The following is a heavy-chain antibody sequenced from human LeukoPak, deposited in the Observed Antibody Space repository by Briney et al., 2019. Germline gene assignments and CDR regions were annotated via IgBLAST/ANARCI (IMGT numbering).Heavy chain of an antibody. CDR1: GFTFSSYA. D-gene: IGHD1-26*01. J-gene: IGHJ4*02. CDR3: VKDKGSNGYFDS. Sequence: GGSLRLSCAASGFTFSSYAMTWVRQAPGKGLEWVSTISGSGGSTYYADSVKGRFTISRDNSKNTLSLQMNSLRAEDTAVYYCVKDKGSNGYFDSWGQGTLVTVSS. V-gene: IGHV3-23*01. CDR2: ISGSGGST.